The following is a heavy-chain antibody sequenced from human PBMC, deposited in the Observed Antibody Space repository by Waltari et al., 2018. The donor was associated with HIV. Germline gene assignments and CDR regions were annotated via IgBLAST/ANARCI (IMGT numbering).Heavy chain of an antibody. D-gene: IGHD6-13*01. J-gene: IGHJ1*01. CDR2: IPYDGTDE. CDR3: AKDLKARGIDPSLLDT. V-gene: IGHV3-30*02. CDR1: GFTFGPFG. Sequence: VRLVEPGGGVIQPGGSRRLSSAAVGFTFGPFGLLLVRLAPGRGLEWLAFIPYDGTDEYYLESVKARFTISRDNSKNTLFLQMSGLRTDDTAFYFCAKDLKARGIDPSLLDTWGQGTLVTVSS.